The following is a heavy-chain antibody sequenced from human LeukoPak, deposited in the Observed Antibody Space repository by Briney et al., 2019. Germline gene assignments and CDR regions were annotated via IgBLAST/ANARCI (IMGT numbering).Heavy chain of an antibody. Sequence: SVKVSCKASGGTFSSYAISWVRQAPGQGLEWMGGIIPIFGTANYAQKFRGRVTITTDESTRTAYMELSSLRSEDTAIYYCARDSTLSRVITATTTYHYFYYIDVWGKGTTVTISS. CDR1: GGTFSSYA. CDR2: IIPIFGTA. D-gene: IGHD3-22*01. V-gene: IGHV1-69*05. CDR3: ARDSTLSRVITATTTYHYFYYIDV. J-gene: IGHJ6*03.